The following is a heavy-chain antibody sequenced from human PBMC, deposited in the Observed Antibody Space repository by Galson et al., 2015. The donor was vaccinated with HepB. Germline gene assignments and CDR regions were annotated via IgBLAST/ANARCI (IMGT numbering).Heavy chain of an antibody. D-gene: IGHD1-26*01. CDR2: ISDSGYNT. CDR3: AKDLVRDRRVGITEKCDF. J-gene: IGHJ4*02. Sequence: SLRLSCAASGFTFNNYAMNWVRQPPGKGLEWASSISDSGYNTDYTDSVKGRFTISRDNSRNTVSLHMNSLRADDTTIYFCAKDLVRDRRVGITEKCDFWGQGTLVTVAS. V-gene: IGHV3-23*01. CDR1: GFTFNNYA.